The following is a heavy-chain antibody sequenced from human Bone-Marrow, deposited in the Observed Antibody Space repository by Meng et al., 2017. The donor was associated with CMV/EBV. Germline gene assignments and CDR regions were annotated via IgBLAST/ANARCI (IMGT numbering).Heavy chain of an antibody. CDR2: SSSSGSTI. J-gene: IGHJ2*01. Sequence: GESLKISCAASGFTFSSYEMNWVRQAPGKGLEWVSYSSSSGSTIYYADSVKGRFTISRDNAKNSLYLQMNSLRAEDTAVYYCARGSTARGYWYFDLWGRGTLVTVSS. CDR1: GFTFSSYE. V-gene: IGHV3-48*03. CDR3: ARGSTARGYWYFDL. D-gene: IGHD5-18*01.